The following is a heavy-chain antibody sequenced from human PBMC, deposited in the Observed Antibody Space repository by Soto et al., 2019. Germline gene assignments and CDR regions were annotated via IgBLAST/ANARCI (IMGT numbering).Heavy chain of an antibody. CDR1: GGTFSSYA. J-gene: IGHJ4*02. CDR3: AREGYYYDSSGYYRFDY. V-gene: IGHV1-69*13. Sequence: SVKVSCKASGGTFSSYAISWVRQAPGQGLEWMGGIVPIFGTANYAQKFQGRVTITADESTSTAYMELSSLRSEDTAVYYCAREGYYYDSSGYYRFDYWGQGTLVTVSS. D-gene: IGHD3-22*01. CDR2: IVPIFGTA.